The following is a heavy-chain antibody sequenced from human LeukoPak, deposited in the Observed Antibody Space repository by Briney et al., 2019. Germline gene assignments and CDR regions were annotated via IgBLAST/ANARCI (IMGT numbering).Heavy chain of an antibody. V-gene: IGHV3-7*01. CDR3: ARVDYDGYYFDY. D-gene: IGHD3-22*01. CDR2: IKQDGSEK. Sequence: GGSLRLSCAASGFTFSSYAMSWVRQAPGKGLEWVANIKQDGSEKYYVDSVKGRFTISRDNAKNSLYLQMNSLRAEDTAVYYCARVDYDGYYFDYWGQGTLVTVSS. J-gene: IGHJ4*02. CDR1: GFTFSSYA.